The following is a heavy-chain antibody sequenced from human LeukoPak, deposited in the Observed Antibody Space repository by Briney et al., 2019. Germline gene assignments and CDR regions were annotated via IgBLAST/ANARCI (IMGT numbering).Heavy chain of an antibody. CDR3: ARCAANYDILTGYYIYWYFDL. D-gene: IGHD3-9*01. CDR1: GFTFSSYW. J-gene: IGHJ2*01. CDR2: IKQDGSEK. Sequence: GGSLRLSCAASGFTFSSYWMSWVRQAPGKGLEWVANIKQDGSEKYYVDSVKGRFTISRDNAKNSLYLQMNSLRAEDTAVYYCARCAANYDILTGYYIYWYFDLWGRGTLVTVSS. V-gene: IGHV3-7*01.